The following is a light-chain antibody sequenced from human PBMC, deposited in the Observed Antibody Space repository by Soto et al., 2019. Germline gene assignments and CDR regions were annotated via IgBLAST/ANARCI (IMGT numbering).Light chain of an antibody. CDR1: QSISSW. J-gene: IGKJ1*01. Sequence: DIQMTQSPSTLSASVGDRVTITCRASQSISSWLAWYQQKPRKGPKLLIYKASSLESRVPSRLSGSGSGTEFDLSISSLEPEGFATYYCQQYNRYSWTFGQGTKVHIK. CDR3: QQYNRYSWT. V-gene: IGKV1-5*03. CDR2: KAS.